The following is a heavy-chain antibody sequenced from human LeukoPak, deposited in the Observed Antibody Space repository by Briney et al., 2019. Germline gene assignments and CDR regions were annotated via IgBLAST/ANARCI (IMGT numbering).Heavy chain of an antibody. V-gene: IGHV4-30-4*08. CDR2: IYYSGST. Sequence: SETLSLTCTVSGGSISSSSYYWGWIRQPPGKGLEWIGYIYYSGSTYYNPSLKSRVTISVDTSKNQFSLKLSSVTAADTAVYYCVRVVGSGDYVWGSYRYLTTQGLFDYWGQGTLVTVSS. CDR1: GGSISSSSYY. D-gene: IGHD3-16*02. J-gene: IGHJ4*02. CDR3: VRVVGSGDYVWGSYRYLTTQGLFDY.